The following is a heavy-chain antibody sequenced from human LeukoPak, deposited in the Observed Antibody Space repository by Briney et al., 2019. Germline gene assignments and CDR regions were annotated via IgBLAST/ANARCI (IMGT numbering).Heavy chain of an antibody. CDR1: GYTFTSYE. CDR3: ARRTGWFGEFYYYYMDV. CDR2: MNPNSGNT. D-gene: IGHD3-10*01. Sequence: GASVKVSCKASGYTFTSYEINWVRQATGQGLEWMGWMNPNSGNTGYAQKFQGRVTMTRNTSISTAYMELSSLRSEDTAVYYCARRTGWFGEFYYYYMDVWGKGTTVTISS. V-gene: IGHV1-8*01. J-gene: IGHJ6*03.